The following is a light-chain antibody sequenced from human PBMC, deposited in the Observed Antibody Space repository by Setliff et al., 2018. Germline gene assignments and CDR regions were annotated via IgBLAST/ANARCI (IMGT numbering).Light chain of an antibody. CDR1: RSDVGGYNY. Sequence: LTQPASVSGSPGQSITISCTGTRSDVGGYNYVSWYQQHPGKAPKLMIYDVSNRPSGVSNRFSGSKSGNTASLTISGLQAEDEADYYCGSYTSINTLLYIFGTGTKVTVL. CDR3: GSYTSINTLLYI. V-gene: IGLV2-14*01. CDR2: DVS. J-gene: IGLJ1*01.